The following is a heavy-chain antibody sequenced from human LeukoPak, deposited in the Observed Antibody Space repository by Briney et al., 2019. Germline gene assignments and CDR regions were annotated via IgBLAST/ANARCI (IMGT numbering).Heavy chain of an antibody. CDR3: ARGQGGNYYLNYFDY. Sequence: PSETLSLTCSVSGGSISSYYWSWIRQPPGKGLEWIGHFYYSGSTNYNPSLKSRVTISVDTSRNQFSLKLTSVTAADTAVYYCARGQGGNYYLNYFDYWGQGALVTVSS. V-gene: IGHV4-59*01. D-gene: IGHD1-26*01. CDR2: FYYSGST. J-gene: IGHJ4*02. CDR1: GGSISSYY.